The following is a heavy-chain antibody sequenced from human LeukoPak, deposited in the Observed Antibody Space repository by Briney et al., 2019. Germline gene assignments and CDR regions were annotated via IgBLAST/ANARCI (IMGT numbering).Heavy chain of an antibody. J-gene: IGHJ5*02. D-gene: IGHD6-19*01. CDR1: GFTFSNYW. V-gene: IGHV3-74*01. CDR3: AKGIAVAGTGGWFDP. Sequence: GGSLRLSCAASGFTFSNYWMHWVRQAPGKGLVWVSRINSDGINTSYADSVKGRFTISRDNAKNTLNLQMNSLRAEDTAVYYCAKGIAVAGTGGWFDPWGQGTLVTVSS. CDR2: INSDGINT.